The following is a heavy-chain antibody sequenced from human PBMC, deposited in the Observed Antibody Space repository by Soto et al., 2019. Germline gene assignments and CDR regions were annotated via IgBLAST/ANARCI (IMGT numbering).Heavy chain of an antibody. J-gene: IGHJ6*02. CDR1: GGTSSNFV. Sequence: QLQLVQSGAEVKKSGSSVKVSCKASGGTSSNFVITWVRQVPGQGLEWLGGILPMFGAVKYAQKFKDRLTITADRSTNTAAMELGSLTSDDTAVYYCAXXKRSGYDRGDSYYHTMDVWGHGTTVTVS. V-gene: IGHV1-69*06. D-gene: IGHD3-3*01. CDR2: ILPMFGAV. CDR3: AXXKRSGYDRGDSYYHTMDV.